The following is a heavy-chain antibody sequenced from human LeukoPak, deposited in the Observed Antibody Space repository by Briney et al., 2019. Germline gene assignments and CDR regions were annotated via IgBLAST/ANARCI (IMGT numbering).Heavy chain of an antibody. Sequence: ASVKVSCKASGYTFTSYDINWVRQATGQGPEWMGWMNPNSGNTGYVQRFQGRVTMTRNTSISTAYMELNSLRSEDTAVYYCARERAMVRGTFDYWGQGTLVTVSS. CDR3: ARERAMVRGTFDY. CDR2: MNPNSGNT. V-gene: IGHV1-8*01. CDR1: GYTFTSYD. J-gene: IGHJ4*02. D-gene: IGHD3-10*01.